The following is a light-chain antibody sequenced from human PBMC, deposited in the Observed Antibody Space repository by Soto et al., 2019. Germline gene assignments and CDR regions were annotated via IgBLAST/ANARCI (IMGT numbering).Light chain of an antibody. Sequence: EIVLTQSPGTLSLSPGERATLSCRASQSVSSSYLAWYQQKPGQAPRLLIYGASRSATGIPGRFSVSGSGTDFTLAISRLEPEDFAVYYCQEYCSSPFTFGPGTKVDIK. CDR1: QSVSSSY. V-gene: IGKV3-20*01. J-gene: IGKJ3*01. CDR2: GAS. CDR3: QEYCSSPFT.